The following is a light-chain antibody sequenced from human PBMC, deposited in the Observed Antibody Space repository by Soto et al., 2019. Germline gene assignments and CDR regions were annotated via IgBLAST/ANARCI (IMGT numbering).Light chain of an antibody. CDR3: HQYNNWPPYT. CDR1: QSVSTN. V-gene: IGKV3-15*01. J-gene: IGKJ2*01. CDR2: GAS. Sequence: EIVMTQSPATLSVFPGERATLSCRASQSVSTNLAWYQQKPGQAPRLLIYGASARATVIPARFSGSGSGTEFTLTISSLQSEDFAVYYCHQYNNWPPYTFGQGTKLEIK.